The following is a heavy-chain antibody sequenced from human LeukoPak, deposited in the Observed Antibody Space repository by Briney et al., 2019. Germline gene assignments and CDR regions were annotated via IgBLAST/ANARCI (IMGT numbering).Heavy chain of an antibody. D-gene: IGHD4-11*01. CDR2: IYSGGET. J-gene: IGHJ4*02. Sequence: SETLSLTCTVSGDPISSSHYYWGWIRQSPGKGLEWIGSIYSGGETHYNPSLNSRVTIFLDTSKNRFSLNLISVTATDTAVYYCVRDYSNFVQGDWGQGTLVTVSS. CDR3: VRDYSNFVQGD. CDR1: GDPISSSHYY. V-gene: IGHV4-39*02.